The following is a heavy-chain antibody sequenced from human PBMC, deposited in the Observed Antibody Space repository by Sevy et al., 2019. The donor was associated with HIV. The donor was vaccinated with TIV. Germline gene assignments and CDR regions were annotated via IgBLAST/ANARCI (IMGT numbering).Heavy chain of an antibody. CDR2: ISSSSSTI. CDR3: ARDRAQFRESLYYMDV. D-gene: IGHD3-10*01. Sequence: GGSLRLSCAASGFTFSSYSMNWVRQAPGKGLEWVSYISSSSSTIYYADSVKGRFTISRDNAKNSLYLQMNSLRDEDTAVYYSARDRAQFRESLYYMDVWGKGTTVTVSS. CDR1: GFTFSSYS. J-gene: IGHJ6*03. V-gene: IGHV3-48*02.